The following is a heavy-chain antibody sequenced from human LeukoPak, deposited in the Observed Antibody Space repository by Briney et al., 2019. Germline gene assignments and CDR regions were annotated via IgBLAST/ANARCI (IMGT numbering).Heavy chain of an antibody. J-gene: IGHJ4*02. V-gene: IGHV3-23*01. CDR3: AKDIAVDTAMGPLSVDY. Sequence: PGGSLRLSCAASGFTFSSYALSWVRQAPGKGLEWVSAISGRGGSTYYADSVKGRFTISRDNSKNTLYLQMNSLRAEDTAVYYCAKDIAVDTAMGPLSVDYWGQGTLVTVSS. D-gene: IGHD5-18*01. CDR1: GFTFSSYA. CDR2: ISGRGGST.